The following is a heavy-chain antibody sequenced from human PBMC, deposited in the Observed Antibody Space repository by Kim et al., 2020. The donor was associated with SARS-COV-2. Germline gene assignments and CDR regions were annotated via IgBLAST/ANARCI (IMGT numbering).Heavy chain of an antibody. V-gene: IGHV4-59*13. CDR2: VSNSGSP. Sequence: SETLSLTCTVSGGSISNYFWSWIRHSPGKGLEWIGYVSNSGSPNYNPSLKSRVTISVNTPKNQFSLKLTSLTAADTAVYFCARGGSYGSGSYSQYGMDVWGPGTTVTVSS. D-gene: IGHD3-10*01. J-gene: IGHJ6*02. CDR1: GGSISNYF. CDR3: ARGGSYGSGSYSQYGMDV.